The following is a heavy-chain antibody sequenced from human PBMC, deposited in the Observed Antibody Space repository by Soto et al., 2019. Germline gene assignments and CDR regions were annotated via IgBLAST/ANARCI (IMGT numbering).Heavy chain of an antibody. Sequence: EASVKVSCKASGGTFSSYDISWVRQAPGQGVEWMGGIIPIFGTANYAQKFQGRDTITADESTSTAYMELSSLRSEDTAVYYCARSRYSTNGVCYRGPWLEFDYWGQGTLVTVSS. CDR3: ARSRYSTNGVCYRGPWLEFDY. CDR2: IIPIFGTA. D-gene: IGHD2-8*01. J-gene: IGHJ4*02. CDR1: GGTFSSYD. V-gene: IGHV1-69*13.